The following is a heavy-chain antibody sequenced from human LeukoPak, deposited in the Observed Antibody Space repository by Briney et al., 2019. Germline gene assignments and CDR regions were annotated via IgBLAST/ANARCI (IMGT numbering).Heavy chain of an antibody. CDR2: IIPIFGTA. CDR3: ARYYYGSGSSPWY. CDR1: GGTFSSYA. V-gene: IGHV1-69*05. J-gene: IGHJ4*02. Sequence: ASVKVSCKASGGTFSSYAISWVRQAPGQGLEWMGRIIPIFGTANCAQKFQGRVTITTDESTSTAYMELSSLRSEDTAVYYCARYYYGSGSSPWYWGQGTLVTVSS. D-gene: IGHD3-10*01.